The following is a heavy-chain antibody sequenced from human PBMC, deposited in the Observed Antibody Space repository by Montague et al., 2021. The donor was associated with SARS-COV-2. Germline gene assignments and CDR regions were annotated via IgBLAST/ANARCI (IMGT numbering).Heavy chain of an antibody. D-gene: IGHD2-21*02. CDR2: INHSGSS. CDR3: ARLAYCGADCFSGWEIFFDS. Sequence: SETLSLTCAVSGGSFSSYYWSWICQPPGKGLEWIAEINHSGSSXXXPSXXXRVTMSVDTSKNQFSLKLNSVTVADTAVYYCARLAYCGADCFSGWEIFFDSWGQGTLVTVSS. CDR1: GGSFSSYY. J-gene: IGHJ4*02. V-gene: IGHV4-34*01.